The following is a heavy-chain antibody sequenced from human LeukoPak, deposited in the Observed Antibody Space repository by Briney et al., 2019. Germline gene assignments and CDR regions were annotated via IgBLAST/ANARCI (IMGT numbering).Heavy chain of an antibody. V-gene: IGHV3-23*01. CDR3: AKAFGSSSWYRPIDY. CDR1: GFTFSSYA. J-gene: IGHJ4*02. Sequence: GGSLRLSCAASGFTFSSYAMSWVRQAPGKGLEWVSAISRSGGSTYYADSVKGRFTISRDNSKNTLYLQMNSLRAEDTAVYYCAKAFGSSSWYRPIDYWGQGTLVTVSS. D-gene: IGHD6-13*01. CDR2: ISRSGGST.